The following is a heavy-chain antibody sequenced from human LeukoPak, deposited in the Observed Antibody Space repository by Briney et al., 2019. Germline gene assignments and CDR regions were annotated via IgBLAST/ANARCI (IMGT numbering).Heavy chain of an antibody. CDR1: GGSINTDTIY. J-gene: IGHJ4*02. CDR3: ARGDTAMVR. V-gene: IGHV4-61*02. Sequence: SQTLSLTCALSGGSINTDTIYWSWIRQPPGKRLEFIGRISTSGNTDYNPSLRSRVTMSIDGSKNQFSLKLSSVTAADTAVYYCARGDTAMVRWGQGTLVTVSS. D-gene: IGHD5-18*01. CDR2: ISTSGNT.